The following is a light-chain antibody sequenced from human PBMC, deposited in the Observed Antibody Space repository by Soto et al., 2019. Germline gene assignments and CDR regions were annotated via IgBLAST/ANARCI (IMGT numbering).Light chain of an antibody. CDR2: DAS. CDR1: QRVTTW. CDR3: QQYNSYPT. Sequence: DIQITQSPSTLSASVGDRVTITCRASQRVTTWLAWYQQKPGQAPNLLIHDASTLEPGVPSRFRGSGSGTVFTLTISNLQPDDFATYYCQQYNSYPTFGGGTKVDIK. V-gene: IGKV1-5*01. J-gene: IGKJ4*01.